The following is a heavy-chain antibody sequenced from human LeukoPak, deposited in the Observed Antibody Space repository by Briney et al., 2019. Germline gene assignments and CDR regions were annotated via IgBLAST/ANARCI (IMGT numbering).Heavy chain of an antibody. J-gene: IGHJ4*02. CDR3: ARDLYPGYPGRN. Sequence: SETLSLTCTVSGGSISSYYWSWIRPPPGKGLGWIGYIYYSGSTNYNPSLKSRVTISVDTSKNQCSLKLSSVTAADTAVYYCARDLYPGYPGRNWGQGTLVTVSS. D-gene: IGHD5-18*01. CDR1: GGSISSYY. V-gene: IGHV4-59*01. CDR2: IYYSGST.